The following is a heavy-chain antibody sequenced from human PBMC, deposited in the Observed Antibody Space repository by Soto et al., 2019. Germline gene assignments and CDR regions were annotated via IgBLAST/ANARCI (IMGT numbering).Heavy chain of an antibody. J-gene: IGHJ4*02. CDR3: ARRSAVAGYFDY. CDR2: IYYSGST. V-gene: IGHV4-39*01. CDR1: GGSISSSSYY. Sequence: HLQLQESGPGLVKPSETLSLTCTVSGGSISSSSYYWGWIRQPPGKGLEWIGSIYYSGSTYYNPSLKSRVTISVDTSKSQFSLKLSSVTAADTAVYYRARRSAVAGYFDYWGQGTLVTVS. D-gene: IGHD6-19*01.